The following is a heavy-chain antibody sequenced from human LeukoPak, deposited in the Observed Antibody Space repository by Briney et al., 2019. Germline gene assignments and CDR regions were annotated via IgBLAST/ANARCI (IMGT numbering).Heavy chain of an antibody. CDR1: GFTFSDYY. D-gene: IGHD6-6*01. CDR2: ISSSGSTI. Sequence: PGGSLRLSCAASGFTFSDYYMSCIRQAPGKGLEWVSYISSSGSTIYYADSVKGRFTISRDNSKNTLYLQMNSLRAEDTAVYYCARSREYSFNDAFDIWGQGTMVTVSS. J-gene: IGHJ3*02. CDR3: ARSREYSFNDAFDI. V-gene: IGHV3-11*01.